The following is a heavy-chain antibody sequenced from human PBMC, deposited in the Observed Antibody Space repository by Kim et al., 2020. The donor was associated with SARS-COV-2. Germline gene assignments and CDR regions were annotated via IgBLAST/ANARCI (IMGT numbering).Heavy chain of an antibody. J-gene: IGHJ3*02. CDR1: GGSISSYD. Sequence: SETLSLTCTVSGGSISSYDWSWIRQPPGTGLEWIGYIYYSGSTNYNSSLKRRVTISVDTSKNQFSLKLSSVTAADTAVYYCAREGYDILTGYWDAFDIWGQGTMVTVSS. V-gene: IGHV4-59*13. D-gene: IGHD3-9*01. CDR3: AREGYDILTGYWDAFDI. CDR2: IYYSGST.